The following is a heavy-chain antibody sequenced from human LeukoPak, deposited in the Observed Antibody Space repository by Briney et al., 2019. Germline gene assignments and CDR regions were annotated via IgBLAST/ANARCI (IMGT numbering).Heavy chain of an antibody. CDR1: GGSISSYY. CDR3: ARSSVAGTDY. D-gene: IGHD6-19*01. J-gene: IGHJ4*02. CDR2: IYYSGST. Sequence: SETLSLTCTVSGGSISSYYWSCIRQPPGKGLEWIGYIYYSGSTNYNPSLKSRVTISVDTSKNQFSLKLSSVTAADTAVYYCARSSVAGTDYWGQGTLVTVSS. V-gene: IGHV4-59*08.